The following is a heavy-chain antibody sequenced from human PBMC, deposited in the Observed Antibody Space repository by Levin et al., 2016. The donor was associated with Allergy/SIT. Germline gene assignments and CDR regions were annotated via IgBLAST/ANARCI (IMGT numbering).Heavy chain of an antibody. Sequence: GESLKISCAASGFTFSSYGMHWVRQAPGKGLEWVAVISYDGSNKYYADSVKGRFTISRDNSKNTLYLQMNSLRAEDTAVYYCAKDGRYSDDAFDIWGQGTMVTVSS. CDR1: GFTFSSYG. CDR3: AKDGRYSDDAFDI. V-gene: IGHV3-30*18. J-gene: IGHJ3*02. D-gene: IGHD5-18*01. CDR2: ISYDGSNK.